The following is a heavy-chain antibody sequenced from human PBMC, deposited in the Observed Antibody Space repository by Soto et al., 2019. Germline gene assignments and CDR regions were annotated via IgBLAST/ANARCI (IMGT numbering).Heavy chain of an antibody. V-gene: IGHV4-38-2*02. CDR1: GYSISRGYY. Sequence: SETRSLTCAVSGYSISRGYYWGWIRQPPGKGLEWIGSIYHSGSTYYNPSLKSRDTISVDTSKNQFSLKLSSVTAADTAVYYCAREIAAAGVISFDYWGQGTLVTVSS. CDR3: AREIAAAGVISFDY. CDR2: IYHSGST. J-gene: IGHJ4*02. D-gene: IGHD6-13*01.